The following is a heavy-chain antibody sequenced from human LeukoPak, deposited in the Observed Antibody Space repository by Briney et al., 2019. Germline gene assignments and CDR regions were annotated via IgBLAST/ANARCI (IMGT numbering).Heavy chain of an antibody. CDR3: ARGKAQQQLVGY. J-gene: IGHJ4*02. V-gene: IGHV3-21*01. CDR1: GFTFSTYS. CDR2: ISPDSNYK. D-gene: IGHD6-13*01. Sequence: GGSLRLSCAASGFTFSTYSMNWLRLAPGKGLEWVSSISPDSNYKYYVDSVKGRFTISRDNSKNTLYLQMNSLRAEDTAVYYCARGKAQQQLVGYWGQGTLVTVSS.